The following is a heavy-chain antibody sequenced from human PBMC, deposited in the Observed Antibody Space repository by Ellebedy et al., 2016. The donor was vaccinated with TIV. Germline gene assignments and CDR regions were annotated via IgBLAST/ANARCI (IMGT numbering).Heavy chain of an antibody. CDR3: TTDLYFSAFWEWFDP. CDR1: GFSFNNAR. CDR2: IKSKTDGETT. D-gene: IGHD1-26*01. V-gene: IGHV3-15*01. Sequence: GESLKISXAASGFSFNNARMSWVRQAPGKGLEWVGRIKSKTDGETTDHAAPGKGRFTISRDDSKNTLYLQMNSLKTEDTAAYYCTTDLYFSAFWEWFDPWGQGTLVTVSS. J-gene: IGHJ5*02.